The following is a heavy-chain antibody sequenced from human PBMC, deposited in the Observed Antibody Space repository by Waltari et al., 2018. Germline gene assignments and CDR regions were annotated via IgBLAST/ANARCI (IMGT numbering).Heavy chain of an antibody. J-gene: IGHJ4*02. V-gene: IGHV3-30*18. D-gene: IGHD4-17*01. CDR2: ISYDGTNK. CDR3: AKDPGDDYGDLSYYFDY. Sequence: QVQLVESGGGVVQPGRSLRLSCAASGFTFSRHGMHWVRQAPGKGLEWVSVISYDGTNKYYADSVRGRFTISRDNSKNRLYLQMNSLRAEDTAVYYCAKDPGDDYGDLSYYFDYWGQGTLVTVSS. CDR1: GFTFSRHG.